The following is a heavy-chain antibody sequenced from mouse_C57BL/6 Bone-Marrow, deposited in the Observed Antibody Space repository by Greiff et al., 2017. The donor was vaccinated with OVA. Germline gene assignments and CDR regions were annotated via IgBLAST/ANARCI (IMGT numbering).Heavy chain of an antibody. CDR1: GFNIKDDY. J-gene: IGHJ3*01. Sequence: EVQGVESGAELVRPGASVKLSCTASGFNIKDDYMHWVKQRPEQGLEWIGWIDPENGDTEYASKFQGKATITADTSSNTAYLQLSSLTSEDTAVYYCTCNWGSFAYWGQGTLVTVSA. CDR2: IDPENGDT. D-gene: IGHD4-1*01. CDR3: TCNWGSFAY. V-gene: IGHV14-4*01.